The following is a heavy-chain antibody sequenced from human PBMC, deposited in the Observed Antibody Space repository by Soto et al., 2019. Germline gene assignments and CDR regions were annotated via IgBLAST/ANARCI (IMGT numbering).Heavy chain of an antibody. J-gene: IGHJ5*02. CDR2: IYYTGKT. V-gene: IGHV4-31*02. Sequence: PGRGLEWIGYIYYTGKTYYNPSLESRVSMSVDMSKNQFSLTLTTVTAADTAIYYCARDGHSNWNYFDPWGQGTLVTSPQ. D-gene: IGHD1-7*01. CDR3: ARDGHSNWNYFDP.